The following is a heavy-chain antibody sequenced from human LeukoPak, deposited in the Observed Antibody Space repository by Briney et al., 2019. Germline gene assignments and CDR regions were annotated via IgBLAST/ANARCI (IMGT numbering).Heavy chain of an antibody. D-gene: IGHD6-19*01. Sequence: QPGRSLRLSCAASGFTFGSYGMDWVRQAPGKGLEWVAVIWYDGSNKYYADSVKGRFTISRDNSKNTLYLQMNSLRAEDTAVYYCAKYPTGVAGSICDYWGQGTLVTVSS. CDR3: AKYPTGVAGSICDY. V-gene: IGHV3-33*06. CDR2: IWYDGSNK. CDR1: GFTFGSYG. J-gene: IGHJ4*02.